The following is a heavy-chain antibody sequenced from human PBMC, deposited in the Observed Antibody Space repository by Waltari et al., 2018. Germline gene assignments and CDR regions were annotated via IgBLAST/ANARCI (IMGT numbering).Heavy chain of an antibody. CDR1: GGSFSGYY. CDR2: INHSGST. Sequence: QVQLQQWGAGLLKPSETLSLTCAVYGGSFSGYYWSWIRQPPGKGLEWIGEINHSGSTNYNPSLKSRVTISVDTSKNQFSLKLSSVTAADTAVYYCAISGYYDSVDYWGQGTLVTVSS. V-gene: IGHV4-34*01. J-gene: IGHJ4*02. CDR3: AISGYYDSVDY. D-gene: IGHD3-22*01.